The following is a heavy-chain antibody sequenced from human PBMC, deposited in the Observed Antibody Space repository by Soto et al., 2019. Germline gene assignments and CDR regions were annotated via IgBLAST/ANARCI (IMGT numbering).Heavy chain of an antibody. CDR2: IYQSGTT. CDR3: ARGSGWRVDP. J-gene: IGHJ5*02. D-gene: IGHD2-15*01. CDR1: GGSVSGDDW. V-gene: IGHV4-4*02. Sequence: QVQLQESGPGLVKPSETLSLTCAVSGGSVSGDDWWSWVRQPPEKGLEWIGEIYQSGTTNYNPSLNSRVTISLDKSTNQLSLKLTSLTAADTAVYYCARGSGWRVDPWGQGTLVTVSS.